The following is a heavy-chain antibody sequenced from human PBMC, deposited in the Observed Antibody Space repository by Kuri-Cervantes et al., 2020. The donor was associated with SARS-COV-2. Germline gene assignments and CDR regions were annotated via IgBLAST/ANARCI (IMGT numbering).Heavy chain of an antibody. V-gene: IGHV5-51*01. Sequence: KVSCKGSGYSFTGYWIGWVRQMPGKGLEWMGIIYPGDSDTRYSPSFQGQVTISADKSINTAFLQWSSLKASDTAIYYCARRAYGEEVDYYYMDVWGKGTAVTVSS. CDR3: ARRAYGEEVDYYYMDV. CDR1: GYSFTGYW. CDR2: IYPGDSDT. D-gene: IGHD4-17*01. J-gene: IGHJ6*03.